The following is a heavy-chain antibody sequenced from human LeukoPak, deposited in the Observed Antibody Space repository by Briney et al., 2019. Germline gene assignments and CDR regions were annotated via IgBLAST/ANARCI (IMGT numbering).Heavy chain of an antibody. V-gene: IGHV3-7*01. Sequence: GGSLRLSCAASGFTFTTYWMSWVRQAPGKGLEWVANTKQDGSEKYYVDSVKGRFTISRDNAKNSLYLQMNSLRAEDTAVYYCASIATTVTNHDYWGQGTLVTVSS. D-gene: IGHD4-17*01. CDR3: ASIATTVTNHDY. CDR1: GFTFTTYW. CDR2: TKQDGSEK. J-gene: IGHJ4*02.